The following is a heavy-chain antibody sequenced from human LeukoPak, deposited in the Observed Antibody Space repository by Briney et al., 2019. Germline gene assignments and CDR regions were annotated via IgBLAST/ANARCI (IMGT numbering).Heavy chain of an antibody. CDR2: IYYSGST. CDR3: ARHRSSSSWDRNWFDP. D-gene: IGHD6-13*01. V-gene: IGHV4-39*01. J-gene: IGHJ5*02. Sequence: PSETLPLTCTVSGGSTSGSGYYWGWIRQPPGKGLEWIGSIYYSGSTIYNPSFKSRVTISVDTSKNQFSLNLSSVTAADTAIYYCARHRSSSSWDRNWFDPWGQGTLVTVSS. CDR1: GGSTSGSGYY.